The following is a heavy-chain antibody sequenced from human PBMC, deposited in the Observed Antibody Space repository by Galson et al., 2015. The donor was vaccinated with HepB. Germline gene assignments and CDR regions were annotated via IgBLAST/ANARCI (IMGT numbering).Heavy chain of an antibody. V-gene: IGHV3-30*02. CDR2: IRYDGSNK. Sequence: SLRLSCAASGFTFSSYGMHWVRQAPGKGLEWVAFIRYDGSNKYYADSVKGRFTISRDNSKNTLYLQMNSLRAEDTAVYYCAKSSIAVAGYFDYWGQGTLVTVSS. CDR1: GFTFSSYG. J-gene: IGHJ4*02. D-gene: IGHD6-19*01. CDR3: AKSSIAVAGYFDY.